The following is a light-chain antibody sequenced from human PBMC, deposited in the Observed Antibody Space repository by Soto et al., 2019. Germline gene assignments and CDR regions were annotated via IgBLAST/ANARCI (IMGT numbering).Light chain of an antibody. J-gene: IGLJ2*01. V-gene: IGLV4-69*01. CDR3: QTWGSGIVV. CDR1: SGHSSYV. CDR2: LMNDGSH. Sequence: QLVLIQAPSASASLGASVKLTCTLSSGHSSYVIAWHQQQPEKGPRYLMKLMNDGSHTKGDGIPDRFSGSSSGAERYLTISSLQSEDEADYYCQTWGSGIVVFGGGTKLTVL.